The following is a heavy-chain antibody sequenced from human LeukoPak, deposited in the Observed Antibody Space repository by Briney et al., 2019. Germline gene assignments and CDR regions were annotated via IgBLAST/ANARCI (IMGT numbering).Heavy chain of an antibody. V-gene: IGHV3-23*01. D-gene: IGHD2-2*01. J-gene: IGHJ6*02. CDR3: AKPRRTAAIHYYYYYGMDV. CDR1: GFTFSSYS. Sequence: GGSLRLSCAASGFTFSSYSMSWVRQAPGKGLEWVSAISGSGGSTYYADSVKGRFTISRDNSKNTLYLQMNSLRAEDTAVYYCAKPRRTAAIHYYYYYGMDVWGQGTTVTVSS. CDR2: ISGSGGST.